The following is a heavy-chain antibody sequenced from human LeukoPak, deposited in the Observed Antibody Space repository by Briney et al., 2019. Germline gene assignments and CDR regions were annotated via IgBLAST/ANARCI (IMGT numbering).Heavy chain of an antibody. J-gene: IGHJ4*02. CDR3: ARDQGDGYNFLPDY. Sequence: ASVKVSFTASGYTFTSYAMNWVRQAPGQGLEWMGWINTNTGNPTYAQGFTGRFVFSLDTSVSTAYLQISSLKAEDTAVYYCARDQGDGYNFLPDYWGQGTLVTVSS. CDR2: INTNTGNP. D-gene: IGHD5-24*01. V-gene: IGHV7-4-1*02. CDR1: GYTFTSYA.